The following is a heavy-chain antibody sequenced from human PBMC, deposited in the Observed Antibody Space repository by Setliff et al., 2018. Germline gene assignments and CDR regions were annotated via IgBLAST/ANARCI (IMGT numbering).Heavy chain of an antibody. CDR1: GYTFNNYD. CDR3: ARGGTTLTSYDY. V-gene: IGHV1-3*01. Sequence: ASVKVSCQASGYTFNNYDINWVRQAPGQGLEWMGWINAANGNTKYSQKFQGRVTITRDTSASTVYMELSSLRYEDTAVFYCARGGTTLTSYDYWGQGTLVTVSS. D-gene: IGHD4-4*01. J-gene: IGHJ4*02. CDR2: INAANGNT.